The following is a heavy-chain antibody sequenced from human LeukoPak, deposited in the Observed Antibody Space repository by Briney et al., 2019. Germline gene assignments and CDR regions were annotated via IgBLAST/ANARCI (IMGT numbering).Heavy chain of an antibody. Sequence: PGGSLRLSCAASGFIVSSDCMTWVRQAPGKGLEWITDVYSGGSTYYADSVKGRFTISRDISKSTVSLQMNSLRAEDTAVYYCARAIRPVSGSYYYSFDSWGQGTLVTVSS. D-gene: IGHD3-22*01. CDR2: VYSGGST. V-gene: IGHV3-66*01. J-gene: IGHJ4*02. CDR3: ARAIRPVSGSYYYSFDS. CDR1: GFIVSSDC.